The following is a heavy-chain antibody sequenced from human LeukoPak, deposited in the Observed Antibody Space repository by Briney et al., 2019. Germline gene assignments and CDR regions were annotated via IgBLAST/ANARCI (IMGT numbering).Heavy chain of an antibody. Sequence: GGSLRLSCAASGFTFSSYGMHWVRQAPGKGLEGVAVISYDGSNKYYADSVKGRFTISRDNSKNTLYLQMNSLRAEDTAVYYCAKDRRYYDSSGYPDYWGQGTLVTVSS. V-gene: IGHV3-30*18. CDR3: AKDRRYYDSSGYPDY. CDR1: GFTFSSYG. CDR2: ISYDGSNK. D-gene: IGHD3-22*01. J-gene: IGHJ4*02.